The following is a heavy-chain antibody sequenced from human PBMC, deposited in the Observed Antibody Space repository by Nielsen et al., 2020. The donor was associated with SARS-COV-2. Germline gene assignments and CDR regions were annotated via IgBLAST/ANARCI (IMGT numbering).Heavy chain of an antibody. D-gene: IGHD3-22*01. CDR1: GFTFSSYA. Sequence: GESLKISCAASGFTFSSYAMNWVRQAPGKGLEWVSSISSRGEFSFYADSLKGRFTISRDSAKNALYLQMNDLRAEDTAVYYCARLWDDGYYFDTGPYNYWGQGTLVTVSS. CDR3: ARLWDDGYYFDTGPYNY. V-gene: IGHV3-21*06. J-gene: IGHJ4*02. CDR2: ISSRGEFS.